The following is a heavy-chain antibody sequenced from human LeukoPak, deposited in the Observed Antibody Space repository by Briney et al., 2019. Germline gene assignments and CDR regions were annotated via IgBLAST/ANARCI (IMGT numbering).Heavy chain of an antibody. CDR1: GYTFTGYY. CDR3: ARVGLSAYCGGDCYSDAFDI. V-gene: IGHV1-2*02. J-gene: IGHJ3*02. Sequence: ASVKVSCKASGYTFTGYYMHWVRQAPGQGLEWMGWINPNSGGTNYAQKFQGRVTMTRDTSISTAYMELSSLRSEDTAVYYCARVGLSAYCGGDCYSDAFDIWGQGTMVTVSS. CDR2: INPNSGGT. D-gene: IGHD2-21*02.